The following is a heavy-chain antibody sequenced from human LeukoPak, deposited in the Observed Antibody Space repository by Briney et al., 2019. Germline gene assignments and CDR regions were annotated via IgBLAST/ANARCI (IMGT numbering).Heavy chain of an antibody. CDR3: ASWVGGGTVADTDAFDI. D-gene: IGHD6-19*01. J-gene: IGHJ3*02. CDR2: IIPIFGTA. CDR1: GGTFSSYA. Sequence: ASVKVSCKASGGTFSSYAISWVRQAPGQGLEWMGGIIPIFGTANYAQKFQGRVTITADESTSTAYMELSSLRSDDTAVYYCASWVGGGTVADTDAFDIWGQGTMVTVSS. V-gene: IGHV1-69*13.